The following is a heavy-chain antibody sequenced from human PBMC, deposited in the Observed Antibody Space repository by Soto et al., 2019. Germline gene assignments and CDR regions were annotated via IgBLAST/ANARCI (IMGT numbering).Heavy chain of an antibody. Sequence: PSETLSLTCTVSGGSISSYYWSWIRQPAGKGLEWIGRIYTSGSTNYNPSLKSRVTMSVDTSKNQFSLNLSSVTAADTAVYYCARLHPGYCSGGSCYYWFDPWGQGTLVTVSS. J-gene: IGHJ5*02. CDR2: IYTSGST. CDR1: GGSISSYY. V-gene: IGHV4-4*07. D-gene: IGHD2-15*01. CDR3: ARLHPGYCSGGSCYYWFDP.